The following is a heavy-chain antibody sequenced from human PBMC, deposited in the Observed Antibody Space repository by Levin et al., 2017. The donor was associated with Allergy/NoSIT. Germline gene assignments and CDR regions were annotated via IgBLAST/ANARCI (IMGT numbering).Heavy chain of an antibody. CDR1: GFTFSSYA. V-gene: IGHV3-30*04. CDR3: ARAWGSIAARPSDY. CDR2: ISYDGSNK. J-gene: IGHJ4*02. D-gene: IGHD6-6*01. Sequence: GESLKISCAASGFTFSSYAMHWVRQAPGKGLEWVAVISYDGSNKYYADSVKGRFTISRDNSKNTLYLQMNSLRAEDTAVYYCARAWGSIAARPSDYWGQGTLVTVSS.